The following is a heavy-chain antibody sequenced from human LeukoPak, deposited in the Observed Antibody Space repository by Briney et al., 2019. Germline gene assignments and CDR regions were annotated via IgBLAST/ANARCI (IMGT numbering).Heavy chain of an antibody. V-gene: IGHV4-61*02. D-gene: IGHD1-7*01. CDR2: IYSSGTT. J-gene: IGHJ4*02. CDR3: ARDGSGNYY. CDR1: GGSISSGDYY. Sequence: SETLSLTCTVSGGSISSGDYYWSWLRQPAGKGLEWIGRIYSSGTTNYNPSLKSRVSMSVDTSKNQFSLRLTSVTAADTAVYFCARDGSGNYYWGQGTLVTVSS.